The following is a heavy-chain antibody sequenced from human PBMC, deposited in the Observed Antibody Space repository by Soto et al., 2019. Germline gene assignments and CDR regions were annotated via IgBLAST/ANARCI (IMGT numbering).Heavy chain of an antibody. CDR2: IYYSGST. V-gene: IGHV4-31*03. Sequence: SETLSLTCTVSGGSISSGGYYWSWIRQHPGKGLEWIGYIYYSGSTYYNPSLKSRVTISVDTSKNQFSLKLSSVTAADTAVYYCARSRVKNYYDSSGPPPFDYWGQGTLVTVSS. CDR3: ARSRVKNYYDSSGPPPFDY. J-gene: IGHJ4*02. D-gene: IGHD3-22*01. CDR1: GGSISSGGYY.